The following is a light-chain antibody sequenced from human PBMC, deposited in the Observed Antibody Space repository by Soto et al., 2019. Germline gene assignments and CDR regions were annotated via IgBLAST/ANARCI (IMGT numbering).Light chain of an antibody. Sequence: EIVLTQSPATLSLSPGERATLSCRASESVSSHLAWYQQRPGQAPRLLSYAVSNRATGIPARFSGSGSGTDFTLTISSLEPEDFAVYYCQQRRNWPLTFGGGTKVEIK. V-gene: IGKV3-11*01. CDR2: AVS. CDR3: QQRRNWPLT. CDR1: ESVSSH. J-gene: IGKJ4*01.